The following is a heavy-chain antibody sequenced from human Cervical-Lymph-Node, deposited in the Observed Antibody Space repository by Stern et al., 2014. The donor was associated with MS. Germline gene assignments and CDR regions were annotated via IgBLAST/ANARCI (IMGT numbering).Heavy chain of an antibody. Sequence: VQLVQSGGGLIQPGGSLRLSCAVSGFTVSSNYMSWVRQAPGKGLEWVSIIYSGGSTYYADSVKGRFTISRDNSKNTLFLQMNSLRAEDTAVYYCARDRQDSSGYSFFDLWGQGTLVTVSS. CDR2: IYSGGST. V-gene: IGHV3-53*01. CDR3: ARDRQDSSGYSFFDL. D-gene: IGHD3-22*01. CDR1: GFTVSSNY. J-gene: IGHJ4*02.